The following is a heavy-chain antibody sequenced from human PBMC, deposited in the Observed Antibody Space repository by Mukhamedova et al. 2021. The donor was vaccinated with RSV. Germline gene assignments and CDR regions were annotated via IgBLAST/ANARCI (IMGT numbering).Heavy chain of an antibody. CDR3: ASTYYYDSSGYWD. V-gene: IGHV5-51*01. Sequence: EWMGIIYPGDSDTRYSPSFQGQVTIPADKSISTAYLQWSSLKASDTAVYYCASTYYYDSSGYWDWGQGTLVTVSS. D-gene: IGHD3-22*01. J-gene: IGHJ4*02. CDR2: IYPGDSDT.